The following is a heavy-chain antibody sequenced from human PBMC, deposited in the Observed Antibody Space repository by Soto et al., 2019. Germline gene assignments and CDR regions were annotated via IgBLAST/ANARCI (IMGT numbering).Heavy chain of an antibody. V-gene: IGHV3-21*01. CDR2: ISSSSSYI. J-gene: IGHJ4*02. Sequence: GGSLRLSCAASGFTFSSYSMNWVRQAPGKGLEWVSSISSSSSYIYYADSVKGRFTISRDNAKNSLYLQMNSLRAEDTAVYYCARDGMGATPPRFDYWGQGTLVTVSS. CDR1: GFTFSSYS. D-gene: IGHD1-26*01. CDR3: ARDGMGATPPRFDY.